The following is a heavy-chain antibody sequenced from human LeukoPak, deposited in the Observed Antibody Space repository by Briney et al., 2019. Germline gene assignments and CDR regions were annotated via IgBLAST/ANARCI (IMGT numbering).Heavy chain of an antibody. CDR1: GYTFISYG. Sequence: ASVKVSCKASGYTFISYGIIWVRQAPGQGLEWMGWISAYNGNTNYAQNLQGRVTMTTDTSTSTAYIELRSLRSDDTAVYYCARVSYGSGNDFDYWGQGTLVTVSS. V-gene: IGHV1-18*01. CDR2: ISAYNGNT. D-gene: IGHD3-10*01. J-gene: IGHJ4*02. CDR3: ARVSYGSGNDFDY.